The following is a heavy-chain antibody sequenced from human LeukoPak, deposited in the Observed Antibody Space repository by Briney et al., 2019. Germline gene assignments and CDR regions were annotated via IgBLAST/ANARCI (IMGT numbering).Heavy chain of an antibody. CDR3: ARENWRSKSIDFDS. J-gene: IGHJ4*02. CDR1: GGSVRRGNYY. Sequence: SQTLSLTCTVSGGSVRRGNYYWTWIRQPAGSGLEWIGRIYTSGTTDYNPSLRTRVTISVDASRNQFSLNLSSVTAADTAAYFCARENWRSKSIDFDSWGQGTLVTVSS. V-gene: IGHV4-61*02. CDR2: IYTSGTT. D-gene: IGHD6-6*01.